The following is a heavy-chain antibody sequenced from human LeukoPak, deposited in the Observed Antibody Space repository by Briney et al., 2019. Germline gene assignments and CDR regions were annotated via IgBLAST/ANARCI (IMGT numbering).Heavy chain of an antibody. CDR3: ARGQDHYDFWSGFDY. CDR1: GYTFTSYG. CDR2: ISAYNGNT. Sequence: ASVKVSCKASGYTFTSYGISWVRQAPGQGLEWMGWISAYNGNTNYAQKLQGRVTMTTDTSTSTAYMELRSLRSDDTAVYYCARGQDHYDFWSGFDYWGQGTLVAVSS. V-gene: IGHV1-18*01. J-gene: IGHJ4*02. D-gene: IGHD3-3*01.